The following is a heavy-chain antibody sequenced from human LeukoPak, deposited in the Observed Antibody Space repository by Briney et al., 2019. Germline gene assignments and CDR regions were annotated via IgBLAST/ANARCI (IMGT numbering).Heavy chain of an antibody. J-gene: IGHJ4*02. CDR1: GGSISSYY. V-gene: IGHV4-59*01. CDR3: ARDGDDCGGSYYFDY. D-gene: IGHD4-23*01. Sequence: PSETLSLTCTGYGGSISSYYWSWLRQPPGKGRKWRGYIYYSGSTNYNPSLKSRVTISVDTSKNQFSRKLSSVTAADTAVYYCARDGDDCGGSYYFDYWGQGTLVTVSS. CDR2: IYYSGST.